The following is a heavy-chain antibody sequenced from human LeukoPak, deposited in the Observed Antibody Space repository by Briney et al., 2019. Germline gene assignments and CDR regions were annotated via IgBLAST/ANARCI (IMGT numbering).Heavy chain of an antibody. V-gene: IGHV1-24*01. J-gene: IGHJ4*02. CDR2: VDPEDGET. CDR1: GYTLTELS. Sequence: ASVKVSCKVSGYTLTELSMHWVRQAPGEGLEWMGGVDPEDGETIYAQRFQGRVTMTTDTSTSTTYMELRSLRSDDTAVYYCARLGTYYYDSSGYYNMEYWGQGTLVTVSS. D-gene: IGHD3-22*01. CDR3: ARLGTYYYDSSGYYNMEY.